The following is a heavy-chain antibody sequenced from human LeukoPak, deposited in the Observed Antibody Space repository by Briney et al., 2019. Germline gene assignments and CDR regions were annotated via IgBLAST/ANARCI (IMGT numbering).Heavy chain of an antibody. J-gene: IGHJ4*02. CDR2: INRGGSST. D-gene: IGHD5-18*01. CDR3: ARGDEYTYGYFDY. CDR1: GFTLSTYW. Sequence: SGGSLRLSCAASGFTLSTYWMHWVRQAPGKGLVWVSLINRGGSSTSYADSVRGRFTISRDNAKNTVYMQMNSLRAEDTAVYYCARGDEYTYGYFDYWGQGTLVTVSS. V-gene: IGHV3-74*01.